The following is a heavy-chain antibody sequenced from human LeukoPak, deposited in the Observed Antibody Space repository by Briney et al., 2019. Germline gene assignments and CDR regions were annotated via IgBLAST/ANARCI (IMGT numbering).Heavy chain of an antibody. CDR2: ISAYNGNT. CDR1: GYTFTSYG. J-gene: IGHJ4*02. V-gene: IGHV1-18*01. CDR3: ARDLPDVDTAMSPGDY. D-gene: IGHD5-18*01. Sequence: ASVKVSFKASGYTFTSYGISWVRQAPGQGLEWMGWISAYNGNTNYAQKLQGRVTMTTDTSTSTAYMELRSLRSDDTAVYYCARDLPDVDTAMSPGDYWGQGTLVTVSS.